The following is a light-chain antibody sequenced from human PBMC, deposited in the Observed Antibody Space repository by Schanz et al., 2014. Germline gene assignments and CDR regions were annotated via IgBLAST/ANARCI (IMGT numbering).Light chain of an antibody. CDR3: SSYAGSRNLV. CDR1: SSDVGGYDY. J-gene: IGLJ2*01. Sequence: QSALTQPASVSGSPGQSITISCTGTSSDVGGYDYVSWYQQYPGKAPKLILYDVFYRPSGISDRFSGSKSGNTAFLTISGLQAEDEADYYCSSYAGSRNLVFGGGTKLTVL. CDR2: DVF. V-gene: IGLV2-14*03.